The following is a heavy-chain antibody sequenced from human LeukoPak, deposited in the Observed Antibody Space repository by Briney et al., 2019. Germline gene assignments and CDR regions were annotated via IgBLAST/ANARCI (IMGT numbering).Heavy chain of an antibody. CDR2: INHNGNVN. D-gene: IGHD2-21*01. CDR3: ARGARFFAYYDY. J-gene: IGHJ4*02. CDR1: GFTFSSYW. V-gene: IGHV3-7*03. Sequence: GGSLRLSCAASGFTFSSYWMNWARQAPGKGLEWVASINHNGNVNYYVDSVKGRFTISRDNAKNSLYLQMSNLRAEDTAVYFCARGARFFAYYDYWGQGTLVTVSS.